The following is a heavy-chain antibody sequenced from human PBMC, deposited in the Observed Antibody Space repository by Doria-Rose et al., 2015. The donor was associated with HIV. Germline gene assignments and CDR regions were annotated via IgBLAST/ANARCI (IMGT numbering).Heavy chain of an antibody. CDR1: PRSW. CDR2: IYPGDSDT. Sequence: PRSWICWVRQKPGKGLELMGIIYPGDSDTRYRPSFEDQFTISADKSLSTTYLQWSSLKASDTVMYFCARLGGGDYDSSPSFFDHGGQG. CDR3: ARLGGGDYDSSPSFFDH. V-gene: IGHV5-51*01. D-gene: IGHD5-12*01. J-gene: IGHJ4*02.